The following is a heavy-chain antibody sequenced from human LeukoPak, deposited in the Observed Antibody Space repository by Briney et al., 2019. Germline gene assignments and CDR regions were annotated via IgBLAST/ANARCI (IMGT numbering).Heavy chain of an antibody. Sequence: PGGSLRLSCAASGFTFYSNAMTWVRQAPGKGLECVSAITAGGDTTYYPDSVKGRFTISRDNSRNTLYLQLNNLRAEDTAVYYCAKAYGTNGYFQLPIDFWDQGTLVTVSS. D-gene: IGHD2-8*01. CDR1: GFTFYSNA. CDR3: AKAYGTNGYFQLPIDF. V-gene: IGHV3-23*01. CDR2: ITAGGDTT. J-gene: IGHJ4*02.